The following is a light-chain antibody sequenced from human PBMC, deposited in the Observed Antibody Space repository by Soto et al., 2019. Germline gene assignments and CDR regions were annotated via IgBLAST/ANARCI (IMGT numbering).Light chain of an antibody. CDR2: GAS. J-gene: IGKJ4*01. CDR3: QQYNEWPLT. Sequence: EIVMTQSPATLSVSPGERATLSCRASQSVNSNLAWYQQKPGQAPRLLIYGASTRATGIPARFSGSGSGTEFTLTISSLQSEDFAAYYCQQYNEWPLTFGGGTKVEIK. CDR1: QSVNSN. V-gene: IGKV3-15*01.